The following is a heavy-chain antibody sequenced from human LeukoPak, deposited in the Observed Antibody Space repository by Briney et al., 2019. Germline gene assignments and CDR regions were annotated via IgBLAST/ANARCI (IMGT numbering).Heavy chain of an antibody. CDR2: INHSGST. D-gene: IGHD2-2*01. CDR1: GGSFSGYY. V-gene: IGHV4-34*01. CDR3: ARASGYCSSTSCYGVFHRNWFDP. J-gene: IGHJ5*02. Sequence: PSETLSLTCAVYGGSFSGYYWSWIRQPPGKGLEWIGEINHSGSTNYNTSLKSRVSISVDTSKNQFSLKLSSVTAADTAVYYCARASGYCSSTSCYGVFHRNWFDPWGQGTLVTVSS.